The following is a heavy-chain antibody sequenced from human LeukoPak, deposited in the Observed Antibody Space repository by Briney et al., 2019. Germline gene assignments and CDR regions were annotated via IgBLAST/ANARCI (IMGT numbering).Heavy chain of an antibody. Sequence: SETLSLTCAVSDYSISSAYYWGWIRQPPGKGLEWIGSIYHSGSTDYNPSLKSRVTISVDTSKNQFSLKLRSVTAADTAVYYCARDQAYCGGDCYFDFWGKRTLVTVSS. V-gene: IGHV4-38-2*01. CDR2: IYHSGST. D-gene: IGHD2-21*02. CDR1: DYSISSAYY. CDR3: ARDQAYCGGDCYFDF. J-gene: IGHJ4*02.